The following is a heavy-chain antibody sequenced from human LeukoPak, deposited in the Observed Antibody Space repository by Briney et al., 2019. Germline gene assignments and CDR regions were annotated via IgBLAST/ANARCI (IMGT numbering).Heavy chain of an antibody. D-gene: IGHD6-13*01. CDR2: IYYSGST. V-gene: IGHV4-59*01. CDR1: GGSISGYY. J-gene: IGHJ6*03. Sequence: PSETLSLTCTVSGGSISGYYWSWIRQPPGKGLEWIGYIYYSGSTNYNPSLKSRVTISVDTSKNQFSLKLSSVTAADTAVYYCARGEGSSSWYEYGYYYYYMDVWGKGTTVTVSS. CDR3: ARGEGSSSWYEYGYYYYYMDV.